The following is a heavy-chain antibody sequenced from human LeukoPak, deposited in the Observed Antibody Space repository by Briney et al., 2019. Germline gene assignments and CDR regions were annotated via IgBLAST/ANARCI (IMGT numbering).Heavy chain of an antibody. V-gene: IGHV4-59*01. CDR3: ARAYRQSHDY. D-gene: IGHD2-21*01. Sequence: SETLSLTCTVSGGSISSYYWSWIRQPPGKGLEWIGYIYDSGSSNYNPFLKSRVTISVDTSKNQFSLNLSSVTAADTAVYYCARAYRQSHDYWGQGTLVTVSS. CDR1: GGSISSYY. J-gene: IGHJ4*02. CDR2: IYDSGSS.